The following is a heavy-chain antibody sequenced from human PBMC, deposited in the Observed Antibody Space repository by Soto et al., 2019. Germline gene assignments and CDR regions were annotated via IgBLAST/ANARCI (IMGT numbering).Heavy chain of an antibody. CDR2: IYHSGST. CDR3: ASHDYGDFVADD. Sequence: SETLSLTCAVSGGSISISNWWCWVRQPPGKGLEWIGEIYHSGSTNYNPSLKSRVTISVDKSKNQFSLKLSSVTAADTAVYYCASHDYGDFVADDWGQGTLVTVSS. V-gene: IGHV4-4*02. CDR1: GGSISISNW. D-gene: IGHD4-17*01. J-gene: IGHJ4*02.